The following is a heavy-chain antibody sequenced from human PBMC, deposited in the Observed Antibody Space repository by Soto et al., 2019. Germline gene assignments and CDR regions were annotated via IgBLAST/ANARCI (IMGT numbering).Heavy chain of an antibody. V-gene: IGHV1-18*04. J-gene: IGHJ1*01. CDR1: GYTFTSYG. CDR2: ISAYNGNT. D-gene: IGHD2-8*01. CDR3: ARWPPVLDCTNGVCYIPHGPTSPSPFEYFQH. Sequence: QVQLVQSGAEVKKPGASVKVSCKASGYTFTSYGISWVRQAPGQGLEWMGWISAYNGNTNYAQKLQGRVTMTTDTSTSTAYMELRSLRSDDTAVYYCARWPPVLDCTNGVCYIPHGPTSPSPFEYFQHWGQGTLVTVSS.